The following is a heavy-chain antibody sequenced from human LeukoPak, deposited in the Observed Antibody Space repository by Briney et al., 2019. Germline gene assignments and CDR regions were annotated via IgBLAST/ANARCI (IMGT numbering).Heavy chain of an antibody. CDR2: IYTSGST. CDR3: AREIAAAGTLDAFDI. J-gene: IGHJ3*02. D-gene: IGHD6-13*01. CDR1: GGSISSYY. Sequence: PSETLSLTCTFSGGSISSYYWSWIRQPPGKGLEWIGYIYTSGSTNYNPSLKSRVTISVDTSKNQFSLKLSSVTAADTAVYYCAREIAAAGTLDAFDIWGQGTMVTVSS. V-gene: IGHV4-4*09.